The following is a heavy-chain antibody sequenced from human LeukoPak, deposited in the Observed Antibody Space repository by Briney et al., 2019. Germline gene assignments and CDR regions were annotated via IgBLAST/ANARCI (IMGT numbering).Heavy chain of an antibody. CDR2: INWNGGST. CDR1: GFTFSDYY. V-gene: IGHV3-20*04. D-gene: IGHD3-3*01. CDR3: AGAWTLRGYDFWSGLDY. J-gene: IGHJ4*02. Sequence: PGGSLRLSCAASGFTFSDYYMSWLRQAPGKGLEWVSGINWNGGSTGYADSVKGRFTISRDNAKNSLYLQMNSLRAEDTALYYCAGAWTLRGYDFWSGLDYWGQGTLVTVSS.